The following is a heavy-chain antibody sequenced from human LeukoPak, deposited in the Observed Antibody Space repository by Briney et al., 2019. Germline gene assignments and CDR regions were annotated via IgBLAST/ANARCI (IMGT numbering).Heavy chain of an antibody. CDR2: IMGSGTNT. CDR1: GFTFSNYA. V-gene: IGHV3-23*01. CDR3: VIWGDYDVLTGYYVPDY. J-gene: IGHJ4*02. Sequence: GASLRLSCVASGFTFSNYAMSWVRQAPGKGLEWVSAIMGSGTNTYYADSVKGRFTISRDNSKNTVFLQMNSLRHEDTAIYYCVIWGDYDVLTGYYVPDYWGQGTLVTVSS. D-gene: IGHD3-9*01.